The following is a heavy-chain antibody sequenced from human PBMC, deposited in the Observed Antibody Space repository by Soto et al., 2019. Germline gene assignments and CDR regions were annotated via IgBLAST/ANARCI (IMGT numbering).Heavy chain of an antibody. J-gene: IGHJ4*02. V-gene: IGHV3-30*18. CDR3: AKDFMGGSGWYVSDFDY. D-gene: IGHD6-19*01. CDR1: GFTFSSYG. CDR2: ISYDGSNK. Sequence: GGSLRLSCAASGFTFSSYGMHWVRQAPGKGLEWVAVISYDGSNKYYADSVKGRFTISRDNSKNTLYLQMNSLRAEDTAVYYCAKDFMGGSGWYVSDFDYWGQGTLVTVSS.